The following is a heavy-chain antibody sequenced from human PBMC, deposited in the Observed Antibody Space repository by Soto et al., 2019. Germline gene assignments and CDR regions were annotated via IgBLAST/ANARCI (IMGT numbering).Heavy chain of an antibody. CDR1: GYTSTSYG. CDR2: ISAYNGNT. Sequence: VKVSCKASGYTSTSYGISWVRQAPGQGLEWMGWISAYNGNTNYAQKLQGRVTMTTDTSTSTAYMELRSLRSDDTAVYYCARARRIVVVDNWFDPWGQGTLVTVSS. D-gene: IGHD2-21*01. CDR3: ARARRIVVVDNWFDP. J-gene: IGHJ5*02. V-gene: IGHV1-18*01.